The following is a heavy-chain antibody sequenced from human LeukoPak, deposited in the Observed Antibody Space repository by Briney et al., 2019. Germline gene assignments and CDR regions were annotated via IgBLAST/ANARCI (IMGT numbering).Heavy chain of an antibody. J-gene: IGHJ4*02. V-gene: IGHV3-9*01. D-gene: IGHD1-14*01. Sequence: GGSLRLSCAASGFTFDDYAMHWVRQTPGKGLEWVSGISWKSATIDYADSVKGRFTISRDNRKRYVYLQMNALRTEDTALYYCVRDRFSSARSYFDYWGPGTQVTVSS. CDR1: GFTFDDYA. CDR3: VRDRFSSARSYFDY. CDR2: ISWKSATI.